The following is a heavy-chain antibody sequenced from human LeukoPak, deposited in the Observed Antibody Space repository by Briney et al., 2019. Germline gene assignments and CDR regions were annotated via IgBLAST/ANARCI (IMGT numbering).Heavy chain of an antibody. Sequence: TGGSLRLSCAASGFTFSDYYMSWIRQAPGKGLEWVANIKQDGSEKNYVDSVKGRFTISRDNAKNSLYLQMNSLRAEDTAVYYCASGLELDYWGQGTLVTVSS. CDR2: IKQDGSEK. CDR1: GFTFSDYY. J-gene: IGHJ4*02. CDR3: ASGLELDY. V-gene: IGHV3-7*03.